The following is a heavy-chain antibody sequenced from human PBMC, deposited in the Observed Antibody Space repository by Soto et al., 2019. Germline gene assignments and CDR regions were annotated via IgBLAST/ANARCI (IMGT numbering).Heavy chain of an antibody. V-gene: IGHV1-3*01. Sequence: PSVKVSCKASGYTFTSYAMHWVRQAPGQRLEWMGWINAGNGNTKYSQKFQGRVTITRDTSASTAYMELSSLRSEDTAVYYCARSTTAALDWFDPWGQGTLVTVSS. CDR2: INAGNGNT. J-gene: IGHJ5*02. CDR3: ARSTTAALDWFDP. CDR1: GYTFTSYA. D-gene: IGHD6-25*01.